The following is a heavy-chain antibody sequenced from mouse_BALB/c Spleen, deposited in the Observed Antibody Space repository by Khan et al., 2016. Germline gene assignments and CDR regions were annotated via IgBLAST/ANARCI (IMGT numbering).Heavy chain of an antibody. Sequence: VQLQQSGAELVKPGASVKLSCTASGFNIKDTYMHWVKQRPEQGLEWIGRIDPANGNTKYDPKFQGKATITADTSSNTAYLQLSSLTSDDTAVYYCAKGATVVADYWGQGTTLTVSS. CDR1: GFNIKDTY. D-gene: IGHD1-1*01. CDR2: IDPANGNT. CDR3: AKGATVVADY. V-gene: IGHV14-3*02. J-gene: IGHJ2*01.